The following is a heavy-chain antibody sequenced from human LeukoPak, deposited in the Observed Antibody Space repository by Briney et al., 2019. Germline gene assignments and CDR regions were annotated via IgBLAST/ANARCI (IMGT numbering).Heavy chain of an antibody. CDR1: ADSISNYY. V-gene: IGHV4-4*09. CDR3: ARHPRPAIHWYFDL. D-gene: IGHD3-3*01. Sequence: SETLSLTCTVSADSISNYYWSWVRQLPGKGLEWIGYIYPSGSTNYSPSLKSRVTISLDTSKNQFSLNLNSVTAADTAVYYCARHPRPAIHWYFDLWGRGTLVTVSS. CDR2: IYPSGST. J-gene: IGHJ2*01.